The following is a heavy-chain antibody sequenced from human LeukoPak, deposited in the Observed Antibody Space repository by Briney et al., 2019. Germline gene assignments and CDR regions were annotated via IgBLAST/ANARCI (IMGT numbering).Heavy chain of an antibody. J-gene: IGHJ4*02. V-gene: IGHV4-39*01. CDR3: ARHVLGTSALTDY. CDR1: GGSISSSSYY. Sequence: SETLSLTCTVSGGSISSSSYYWGWIRQPPGKGLEWIGSIYYSGSTYYNPSLKSRVTISVDTSKNQFSLKLSSVTAADTAVYYCARHVLGTSALTDYWGQGTLVTVSS. D-gene: IGHD6-6*01. CDR2: IYYSGST.